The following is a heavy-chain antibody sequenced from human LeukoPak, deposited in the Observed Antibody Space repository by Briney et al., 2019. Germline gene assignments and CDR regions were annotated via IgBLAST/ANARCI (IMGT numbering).Heavy chain of an antibody. CDR3: AKALWFGELLTVDY. D-gene: IGHD3-10*01. CDR2: INPNGGGT. J-gene: IGHJ4*02. CDR1: GYTFTGYY. Sequence: ASVKVSCKASGYTFTGYYMHWVRQAPGQGLEWMGWINPNGGGTNYAQKFQGRVTMTRDTSISTAYMELSRLRSDDTAVYYCAKALWFGELLTVDYWGQGTLVTVSS. V-gene: IGHV1-2*02.